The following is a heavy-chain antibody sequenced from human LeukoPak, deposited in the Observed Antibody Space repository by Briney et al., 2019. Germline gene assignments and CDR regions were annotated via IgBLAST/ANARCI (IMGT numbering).Heavy chain of an antibody. J-gene: IGHJ4*02. CDR3: ARNAMVRGVIMEG. CDR2: IYSGGST. D-gene: IGHD3-10*01. Sequence: GGSLRLSCAASGFTVSSNYMSWVRQAPGKGLEWVSVIYSGGSTYYADSVKGRFTISRDNSKNTLYLQMNSLRAEDTAVYYCARNAMVRGVIMEGWGQGALVTVSS. V-gene: IGHV3-53*01. CDR1: GFTVSSNY.